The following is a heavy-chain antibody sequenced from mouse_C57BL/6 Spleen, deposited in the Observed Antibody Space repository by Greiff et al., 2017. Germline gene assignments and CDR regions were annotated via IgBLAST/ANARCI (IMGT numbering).Heavy chain of an antibody. CDR3: ARGATVVEGYFDV. V-gene: IGHV1-69*01. J-gene: IGHJ1*03. Sequence: QVQLQQPGAELVMPGASVKLSCKASGYTFTSSWMHWVKQRPGQDLEWIGEIDPSDSYTNYNQKFKGKSTLTVDKSSSTAYMQLSSLTSEDSAVYYCARGATVVEGYFDVWGTGTTVTVSS. CDR1: GYTFTSSW. D-gene: IGHD1-1*01. CDR2: IDPSDSYT.